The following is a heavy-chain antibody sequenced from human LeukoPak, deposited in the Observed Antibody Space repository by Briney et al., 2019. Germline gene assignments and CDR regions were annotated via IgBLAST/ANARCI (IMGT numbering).Heavy chain of an antibody. CDR3: ARQEYYYGSGSYPFDY. V-gene: IGHV5-51*01. J-gene: IGHJ4*02. D-gene: IGHD3-10*01. CDR1: GYSFTSYW. CDR2: IYPGDSDT. Sequence: GVSLKISCTGSGYSFTSYWIGWVRQMPGKGLEWMGIIYPGDSDTRYSPSFQGQVTISADKSISTAYLQWSSLKASDTAMYYCARQEYYYGSGSYPFDYWGQGTLVTVSS.